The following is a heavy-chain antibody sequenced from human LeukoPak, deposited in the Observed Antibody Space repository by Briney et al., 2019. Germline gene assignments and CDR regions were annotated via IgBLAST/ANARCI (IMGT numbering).Heavy chain of an antibody. D-gene: IGHD7-27*01. CDR2: INPNSGGT. Sequence: ASVTDSCTASGYTFTGYYMHWVRQAPGRGVEWMGWINPNSGGTNYAQKIQGRVTMNRDTSISTAYKELSRLRSDDTAVYYCARGPLGYYYYMDVWGKGTTVTVSS. J-gene: IGHJ6*03. CDR1: GYTFTGYY. V-gene: IGHV1-2*02. CDR3: ARGPLGYYYYMDV.